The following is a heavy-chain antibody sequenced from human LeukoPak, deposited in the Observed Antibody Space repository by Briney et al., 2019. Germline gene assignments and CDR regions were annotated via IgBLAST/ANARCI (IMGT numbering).Heavy chain of an antibody. CDR3: AKQSAGSAAWYSLHYDF. V-gene: IGHV3-23*01. D-gene: IGHD6-13*01. Sequence: GGSLRLSCAASGFTFSNAWMSWVRQAPGRGLEWVSSVDGGGSGTYYTDSVKGRFTISRDNSKDTLYLQMNGLRAEDTAVYFCAKQSAGSAAWYSLHYDFWGQGTLVTVSS. CDR2: VDGGGSGT. CDR1: GFTFSNAW. J-gene: IGHJ4*02.